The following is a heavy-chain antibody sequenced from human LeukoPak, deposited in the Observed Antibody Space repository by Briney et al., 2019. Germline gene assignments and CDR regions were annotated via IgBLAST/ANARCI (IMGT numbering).Heavy chain of an antibody. D-gene: IGHD6-19*01. CDR3: ARGLAVAVRDY. J-gene: IGHJ4*02. V-gene: IGHV3-53*01. Sequence: GSLRPSCAASGFTVSDNYMSWVRQAPGKGLEWVSVIYSGGSTYYADSVKGRFTISRDNSKNTLYLQMNSLRAEDTAVYYCARGLAVAVRDYWGQGTLVTVSS. CDR2: IYSGGST. CDR1: GFTVSDNY.